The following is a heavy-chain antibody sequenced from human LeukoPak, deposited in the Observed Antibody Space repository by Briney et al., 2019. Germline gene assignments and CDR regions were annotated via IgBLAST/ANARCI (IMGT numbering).Heavy chain of an antibody. D-gene: IGHD6-6*01. CDR2: ISYDGDDGSNI. J-gene: IGHJ4*02. V-gene: IGHV3-30*14. Sequence: GGSLRLSCAASGFTFRSYAMHWVRQAPGEGLEWVAVISYDGDDGSNIYYADSVKGRFTISRDNSKNTLYLQMDSLRAEDTAVYYCANTHCDSSPIVWNFWGQGTLVTVSS. CDR1: GFTFRSYA. CDR3: ANTHCDSSPIVWNF.